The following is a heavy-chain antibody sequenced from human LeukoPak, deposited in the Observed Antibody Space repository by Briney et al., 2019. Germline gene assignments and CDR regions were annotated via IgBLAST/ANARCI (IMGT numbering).Heavy chain of an antibody. CDR1: GGTFNNYA. CDR2: IIPMLDIA. J-gene: IGHJ6*02. D-gene: IGHD3-10*01. V-gene: IGHV1-69*04. CDR3: ARVRRRELTYFSGSALYHYGMDV. Sequence: GASVKVSCKASGGTFNNYAFTWVRQAPGQGLEWMGRIIPMLDIANNAQKFQGRLTITAGKSTNIVYMELSSLRSEDTAMYYCARVRRRELTYFSGSALYHYGMDVWGQGTTVTVSS.